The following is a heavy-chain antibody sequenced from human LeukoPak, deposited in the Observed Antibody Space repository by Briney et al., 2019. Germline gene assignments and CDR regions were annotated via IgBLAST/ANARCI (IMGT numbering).Heavy chain of an antibody. V-gene: IGHV4-59*11. CDR3: PRLLDNDISGDPDTFDV. D-gene: IGHD3-22*01. Sequence: TPSETLSLTCTVSGGSLSGHYWSWIRQPPGKRLEWIGYVSYTGRTKYNPSLQSRVTISIDTSKSQFSLKLTSVTSADTAVYSCPRLLDNDISGDPDTFDVWGQGTTVIVSS. CDR2: VSYTGRT. CDR1: GGSLSGHY. J-gene: IGHJ3*01.